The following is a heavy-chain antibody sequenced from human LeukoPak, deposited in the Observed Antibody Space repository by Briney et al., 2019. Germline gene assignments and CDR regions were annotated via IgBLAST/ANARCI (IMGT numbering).Heavy chain of an antibody. CDR3: VKDHGWLLYS. Sequence: GGSLRLSCAASGFTFSNYAMHWVRQAPGKGLEWVAVLSSDGSKKDYADSVKGRFTISRDNSKNTLYLQMNSLRADDTAVYYCVKDHGWLLYSWGQGTLVTVSS. CDR1: GFTFSNYA. J-gene: IGHJ4*02. CDR2: LSSDGSKK. V-gene: IGHV3-30*04. D-gene: IGHD3-9*01.